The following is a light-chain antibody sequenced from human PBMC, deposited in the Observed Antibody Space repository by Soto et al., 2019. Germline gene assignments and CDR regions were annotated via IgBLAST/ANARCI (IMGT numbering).Light chain of an antibody. J-gene: IGLJ2*01. CDR3: GTWDSSLSARGVV. CDR2: DNN. CDR1: SSNIGNNY. V-gene: IGLV1-51*01. Sequence: SVLTQPPSVSAAPGQKVTISCSGSSSNIGNNYVSWYQQLPGTAPKLLIYDNNKRPSGIPDRFSGSKSGTSATLGITGLQTGDEADYYCGTWDSSLSARGVVFGGGTKLTVL.